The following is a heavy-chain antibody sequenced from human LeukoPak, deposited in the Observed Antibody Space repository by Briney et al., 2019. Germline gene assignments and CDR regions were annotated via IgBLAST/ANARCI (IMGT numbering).Heavy chain of an antibody. D-gene: IGHD2-2*01. J-gene: IGHJ5*02. V-gene: IGHV4-34*01. Sequence: SETLSLTCAVYGGSFSGYYWSWIRQPPGKGLEWIGEINHSGSTNYNPSLKSRVTISVDTSKNQFSLKLSSVTAADTAVYYCARDGGYCSSTSCQNWFDPWGQGTMVTVSS. CDR3: ARDGGYCSSTSCQNWFDP. CDR1: GGSFSGYY. CDR2: INHSGST.